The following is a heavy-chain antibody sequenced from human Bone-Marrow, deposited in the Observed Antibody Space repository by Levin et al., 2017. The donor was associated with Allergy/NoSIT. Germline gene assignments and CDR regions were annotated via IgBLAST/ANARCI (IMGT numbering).Heavy chain of an antibody. J-gene: IGHJ4*02. V-gene: IGHV3-30*18. CDR3: AKDHLQQLQPGFSDY. D-gene: IGHD6-13*01. Sequence: GESLKISCAASGFTFSSYGMHWVRQAPGKGLEWVAVISYDGSNKYYADSVKGRFTISRDNSKNTLYLQMNSLRAEDTAVYYCAKDHLQQLQPGFSDYWGQGTLVTVSS. CDR1: GFTFSSYG. CDR2: ISYDGSNK.